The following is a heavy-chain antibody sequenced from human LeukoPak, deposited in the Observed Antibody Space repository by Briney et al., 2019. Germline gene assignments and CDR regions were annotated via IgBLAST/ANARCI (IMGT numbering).Heavy chain of an antibody. V-gene: IGHV1-2*02. CDR2: INPNSGGT. CDR1: GYTFTGYY. J-gene: IGHJ1*01. D-gene: IGHD3-22*01. Sequence: ASVKVSCKASGYTFTGYYMHWVRPAPGQGLEWMGWINPNSGGTNYAQTFQGRVTMTRDTSISTAYMELSRLRSDDTAVYYCARPPTDYYDSSGYPPQHWGQGTLVTVSS. CDR3: ARPPTDYYDSSGYPPQH.